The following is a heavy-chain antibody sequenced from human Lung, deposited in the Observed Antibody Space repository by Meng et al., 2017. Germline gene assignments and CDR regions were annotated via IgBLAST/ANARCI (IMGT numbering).Heavy chain of an antibody. J-gene: IGHJ5*02. CDR2: INAGNGYT. Sequence: QFQLVQCGAAVKKPGASVKMSCKALGYIFTSYAIHWVRQAPGQGLEWMGWINAGNGYTKYSQKFQGGVTITRDTSASTAYMELSNLTSEDTAVYYCARSPNYSGSGSYYKGWFDPWGQGTLVTVSS. V-gene: IGHV1-3*01. D-gene: IGHD3-10*01. CDR3: ARSPNYSGSGSYYKGWFDP. CDR1: GYIFTSYA.